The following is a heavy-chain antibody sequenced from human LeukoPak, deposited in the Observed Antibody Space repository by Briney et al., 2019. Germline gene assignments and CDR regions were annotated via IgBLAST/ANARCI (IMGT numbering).Heavy chain of an antibody. CDR2: ISGSGGST. Sequence: GGSLRLSCAASGFTFSSYAMSWVRQAPGKGLEWVSAISGSGGSTYYADSGKGRFTISRDNSKNTLYLQMNSLRAEDTAVYYCALGEQWPVGDYWGQGTLVTVSS. V-gene: IGHV3-23*01. CDR3: ALGEQWPVGDY. J-gene: IGHJ4*02. CDR1: GFTFSSYA. D-gene: IGHD6-19*01.